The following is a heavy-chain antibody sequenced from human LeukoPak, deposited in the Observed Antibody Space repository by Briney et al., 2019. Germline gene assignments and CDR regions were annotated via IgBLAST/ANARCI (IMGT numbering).Heavy chain of an antibody. V-gene: IGHV3-23*01. Sequence: GGSLRLSCAASGFTFSSYAMSWVRQAPGKGLEWVSAISGSGGSTYYADSVEGRFTISRDNSKNTLYLQMNSLRAEDTAVYYCAKDQAVAGTVHFDYWGQGTLVTVSS. CDR1: GFTFSSYA. CDR2: ISGSGGST. J-gene: IGHJ4*02. CDR3: AKDQAVAGTVHFDY. D-gene: IGHD6-19*01.